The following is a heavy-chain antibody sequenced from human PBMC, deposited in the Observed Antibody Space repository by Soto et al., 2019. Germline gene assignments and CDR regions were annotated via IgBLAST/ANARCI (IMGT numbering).Heavy chain of an antibody. CDR3: ARGGSYYRTIDY. CDR1: GGSISSGGYY. J-gene: IGHJ4*02. CDR2: IYYSGST. D-gene: IGHD3-10*01. V-gene: IGHV4-31*03. Sequence: PSETLSLTCTVSGGSISSGGYYWSWIRQHPGKGLEWIGYIYYSGSTYYNPSLKSRVTISVDTSKNQFSLKLSSVTAADTAVYYCARGGSYYRTIDYWGQGTLVTVS.